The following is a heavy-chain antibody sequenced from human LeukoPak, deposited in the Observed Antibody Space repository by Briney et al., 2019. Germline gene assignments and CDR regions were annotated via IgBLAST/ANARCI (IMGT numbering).Heavy chain of an antibody. CDR2: IYYSGST. D-gene: IGHD3-22*01. J-gene: IGHJ4*02. CDR1: GGSISSSSYY. V-gene: IGHV4-39*01. CDR3: ARLGQWLIDY. Sequence: SETLSLTCTVSGGSISSSSYYWGWIRQPPGKGLEWIVSIYYSGSTYYNPSLKGRVTISVDTSKNQFSLKLSSVTAADTAVYYCARLGQWLIDYWGQGTLVTVSS.